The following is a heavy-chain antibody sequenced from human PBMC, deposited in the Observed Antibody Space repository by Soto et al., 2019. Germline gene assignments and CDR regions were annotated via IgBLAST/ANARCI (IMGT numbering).Heavy chain of an antibody. J-gene: IGHJ3*02. D-gene: IGHD3-22*01. V-gene: IGHV1-69*13. CDR3: ARDGKRYYDSSGRPFDI. CDR1: GGTFSSYA. CDR2: IIPIFGTA. Sequence: GASVKVSCKASGGTFSSYAISWVREAPGQGLEWMGGIIPIFGTANYAQKFQGRVTITADESTSTAYMELSSLRSEDTAVYYCARDGKRYYDSSGRPFDIWGQGTMVTV.